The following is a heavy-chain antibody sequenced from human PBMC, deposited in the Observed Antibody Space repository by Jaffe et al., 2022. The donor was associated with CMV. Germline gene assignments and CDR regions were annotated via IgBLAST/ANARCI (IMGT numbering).Heavy chain of an antibody. V-gene: IGHV3-23*01. J-gene: IGHJ4*02. CDR2: ICGSNSNT. Sequence: EVQLLESGGGLVQPGGSLRLSCAASGFTFSTYAMSWVRQAPGKGLESVSTICGSNSNTYYADSVKGRFTVSRDNSKNTLVLQINSLRAGDTAIYYCAKHGRDTCYSRLDYWGQGTLVTVSS. D-gene: IGHD2-15*01. CDR1: GFTFSTYA. CDR3: AKHGRDTCYSRLDY.